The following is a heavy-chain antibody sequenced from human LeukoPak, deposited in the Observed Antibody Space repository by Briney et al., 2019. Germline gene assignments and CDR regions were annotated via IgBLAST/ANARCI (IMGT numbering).Heavy chain of an antibody. Sequence: GGSLRLSCAASGFTFSSYAMSWVRQAPGKGLEWVSAISRSGGSTYYADSVKGRFTISRDNSKNTLYLQMNSLRAEDTAVYYCAKDLGYYDSSGLDDAFDIWGQGTMVTVSS. V-gene: IGHV3-23*01. CDR1: GFTFSSYA. CDR3: AKDLGYYDSSGLDDAFDI. D-gene: IGHD3-22*01. CDR2: ISRSGGST. J-gene: IGHJ3*02.